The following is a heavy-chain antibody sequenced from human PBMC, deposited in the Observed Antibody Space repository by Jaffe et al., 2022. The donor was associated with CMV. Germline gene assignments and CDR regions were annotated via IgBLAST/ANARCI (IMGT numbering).Heavy chain of an antibody. CDR3: ARVTFYYDSSGYNNWFDP. Sequence: QVQLVQSGAEVKKPGASVKVSCKASGYTFTGYYMHWVRQAPGQGLEWMGWINPNSGGTNYAQKFQGRVTMTRDTSISTAYMELSRLRSDDTAVYYCARVTFYYDSSGYNNWFDPWGQGTLVTVSS. CDR1: GYTFTGYY. J-gene: IGHJ5*02. CDR2: INPNSGGT. V-gene: IGHV1-2*02. D-gene: IGHD3-22*01.